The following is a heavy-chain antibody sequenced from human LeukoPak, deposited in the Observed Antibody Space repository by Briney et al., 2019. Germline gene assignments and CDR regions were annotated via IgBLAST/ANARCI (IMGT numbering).Heavy chain of an antibody. V-gene: IGHV1-2*02. CDR2: LNPNSGDT. CDR1: GYTFTDCY. CDR3: ARGRNIEMTTMSGGSDY. Sequence: GASVKVSCKAPGYTFTDCYMHWVRQAPGQGLEWMGWLNPNSGDTNYAQKFQGRVSMTRDSSISTAYMDLSDLRSDDTAVYSCARGRNIEMTTMSGGSDYWGQGTLVTVSS. D-gene: IGHD5-24*01. J-gene: IGHJ4*02.